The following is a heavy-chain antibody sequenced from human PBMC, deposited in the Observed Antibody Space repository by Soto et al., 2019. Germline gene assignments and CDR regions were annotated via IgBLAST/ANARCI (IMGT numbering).Heavy chain of an antibody. CDR3: ARSSAVVTAIGFWFDP. D-gene: IGHD2-21*02. V-gene: IGHV5-51*01. Sequence: GESLKISCKGSGYSFTSYWIGWVRQMPGKGLEWMGIIYPGDSDTRYSPSFQGQVTISADKSISTAYLQWSSLKASDTAMYYCARSSAVVTAIGFWFDPWGQGTLVTVSS. CDR2: IYPGDSDT. CDR1: GYSFTSYW. J-gene: IGHJ5*02.